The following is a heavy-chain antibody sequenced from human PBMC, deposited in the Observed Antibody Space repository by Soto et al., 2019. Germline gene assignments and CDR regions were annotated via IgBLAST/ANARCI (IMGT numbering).Heavy chain of an antibody. D-gene: IGHD5-12*01. V-gene: IGHV3-30-3*01. J-gene: IGHJ6*02. CDR3: ARDYYRFNSAYGFSMDV. CDR1: GFTFSSYA. CDR2: ITYDGSNK. Sequence: QVQLVESGGGVVQPGRSLRLSCAASGFTFSSYAMHWVRQAPGKGLEWVAVITYDGSNKYYANSVKGRFTISRDNSKNTLYMQMNSRRAEDTAVYYCARDYYRFNSAYGFSMDVWGQGTTVTVSS.